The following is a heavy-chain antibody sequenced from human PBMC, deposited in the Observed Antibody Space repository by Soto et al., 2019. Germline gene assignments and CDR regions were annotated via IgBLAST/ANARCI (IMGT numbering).Heavy chain of an antibody. CDR3: ARKEALCAGSGVDS. CDR2: INPDNGKT. D-gene: IGHD6-19*01. V-gene: IGHV1-3*01. Sequence: QVHLVQSGTEATKPGASVKVSCKASGYTFSDYAIHWVRQAPGQRPEWLGWINPDNGKTKYSQKFQGRVTITWDTSARIAYMELSSLTSEDTAVYYCARKEALCAGSGVDSWGQGTLVIVST. CDR1: GYTFSDYA. J-gene: IGHJ1*01.